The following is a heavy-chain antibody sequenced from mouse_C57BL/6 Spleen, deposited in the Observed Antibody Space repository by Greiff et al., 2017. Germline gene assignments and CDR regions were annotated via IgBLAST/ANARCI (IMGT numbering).Heavy chain of an antibody. CDR3: ARLGYGNYGFDY. J-gene: IGHJ2*01. Sequence: EVKLQESGPELVKPGASVKISCKASGYSFTGYYMNWVKQSPEKSLEWIGESNPSTGGTTYNQKFKAKATLTVDKSSSTAYMQLKSLTSEDSAVYYCARLGYGNYGFDYWGQCTTLTVSS. CDR2: SNPSTGGT. D-gene: IGHD2-1*01. V-gene: IGHV1-42*01. CDR1: GYSFTGYY.